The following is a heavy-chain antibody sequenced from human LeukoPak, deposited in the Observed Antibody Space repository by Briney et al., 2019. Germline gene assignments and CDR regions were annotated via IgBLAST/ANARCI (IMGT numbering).Heavy chain of an antibody. V-gene: IGHV1-2*02. J-gene: IGHJ4*02. CDR1: GYTFTGYY. CDR3: ARDLSRYCTNGVCYAAYYFDY. CDR2: VNPNSGGT. D-gene: IGHD2-8*01. Sequence: ASVKVSCKASGYTFTGYYMHWVRQAPGQGLEWMGWVNPNSGGTNYAQKFQGRVTMTRDTSISTAYMELSRLRSDDTAVYYCARDLSRYCTNGVCYAAYYFDYWGQGTLVTVSS.